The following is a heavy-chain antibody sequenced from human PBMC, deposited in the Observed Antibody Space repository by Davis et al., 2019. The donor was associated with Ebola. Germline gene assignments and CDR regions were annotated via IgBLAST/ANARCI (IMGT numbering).Heavy chain of an antibody. Sequence: MPSETLSLTCAVSGFSISNGYYWGWIRQPPGKGLECIGRIYHSGATYSNPSLVSRVAISVDTSKNLFSLKLSSVTAADTAVYYCARLEDRIIYGFDYWGQGISVTVSS. D-gene: IGHD3-10*01. CDR3: ARLEDRIIYGFDY. J-gene: IGHJ4*02. CDR1: GFSISNGYY. CDR2: IYHSGAT. V-gene: IGHV4-38-2*01.